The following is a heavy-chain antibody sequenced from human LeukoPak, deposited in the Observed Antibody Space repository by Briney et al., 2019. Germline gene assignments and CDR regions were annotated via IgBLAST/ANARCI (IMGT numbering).Heavy chain of an antibody. CDR3: ARRNSGYDGAFDI. CDR2: IIPIFGIA. CDR1: GGTFSSYA. D-gene: IGHD5-12*01. J-gene: IGHJ3*02. Sequence: GSSVKVSCKASGGTFSSYAISWVRQAPGQGLEWMGRIIPIFGIANYAQKLQGRVTITADKSTSTAYMELSSLRSEDTAVYYCARRNSGYDGAFDIWGQGTMVTVSS. V-gene: IGHV1-69*04.